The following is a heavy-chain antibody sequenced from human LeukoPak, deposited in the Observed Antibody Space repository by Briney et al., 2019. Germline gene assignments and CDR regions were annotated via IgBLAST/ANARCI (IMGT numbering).Heavy chain of an antibody. Sequence: GGSLRLSCAASGFTFSSNEMNWVRQAPGKGLEWVSYISSSGGTMFYADSVKSRFTISRDNAKNSVYLQMNSLRAEDTAVYYCAKDSLDYWGQGTLVTVSS. CDR3: AKDSLDY. CDR1: GFTFSSNE. CDR2: ISSSGGTM. V-gene: IGHV3-48*03. J-gene: IGHJ4*02.